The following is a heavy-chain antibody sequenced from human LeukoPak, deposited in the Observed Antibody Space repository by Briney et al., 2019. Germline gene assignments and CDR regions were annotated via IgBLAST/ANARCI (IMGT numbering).Heavy chain of an antibody. CDR3: VRQNADSSMVIDY. CDR1: GIVYGNHW. J-gene: IGHJ4*02. V-gene: IGHV3-7*01. D-gene: IGHD5-18*01. CDR2: MKYDGRES. Sequence: GGSLRLSCEASGIVYGNHWMAWVRQAPGKGLQWVANMKYDGRESYYVQSVRGRFTISRDNAIKSLFLEMSRLTAEDTAVYYCVRQNADSSMVIDYWGQGTLVTVSS.